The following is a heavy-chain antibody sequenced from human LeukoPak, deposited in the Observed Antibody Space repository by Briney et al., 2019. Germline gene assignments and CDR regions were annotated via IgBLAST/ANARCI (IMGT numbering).Heavy chain of an antibody. D-gene: IGHD2-21*02. J-gene: IGHJ4*02. CDR1: GFTFSSYA. CDR3: AKDPWAACGGDCYLDY. Sequence: GGSLRLSCAASGFTFSSYAMSWVRQAPGKGLEWVSAISGSGGSTYYADSVKGRFTISRDNSKNTLYLQMNSLRAEDTAVYYCAKDPWAACGGDCYLDYWGQGTLVTVSS. CDR2: ISGSGGST. V-gene: IGHV3-23*01.